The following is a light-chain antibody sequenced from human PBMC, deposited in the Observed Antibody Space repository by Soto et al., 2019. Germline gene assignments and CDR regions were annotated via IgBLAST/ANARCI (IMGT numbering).Light chain of an antibody. J-gene: IGKJ2*01. CDR2: DVS. V-gene: IGKV3-11*01. Sequence: EIVLTQSPATLSLSPGERATLSCRASQSVSRYLAWYQQKPGQAPRLLIYDVSNRATGIPARFSGSGSRTDFTLTISSLEPEDFAVYYCQQRSNWPPRHTFGQGTKLEIK. CDR3: QQRSNWPPRHT. CDR1: QSVSRY.